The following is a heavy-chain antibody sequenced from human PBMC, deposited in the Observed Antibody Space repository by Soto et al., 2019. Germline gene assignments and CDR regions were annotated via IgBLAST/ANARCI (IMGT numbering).Heavy chain of an antibody. V-gene: IGHV4-59*01. Sequence: PSETLSLTCTVSGGSISSCYWSWIRQPPGKGLEWIGYIYYSGSTNYNPSLKSRVTISVDTSKNQFSLKLSSVTAADTAVYYCASPRVRGAAYSWFDPWGQGTLVTGS. J-gene: IGHJ5*02. CDR3: ASPRVRGAAYSWFDP. CDR1: GGSISSCY. D-gene: IGHD6-13*01. CDR2: IYYSGST.